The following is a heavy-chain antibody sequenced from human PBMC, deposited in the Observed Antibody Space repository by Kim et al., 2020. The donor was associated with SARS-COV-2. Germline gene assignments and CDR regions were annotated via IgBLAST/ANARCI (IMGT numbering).Heavy chain of an antibody. CDR3: ARAYYDFWSGYPSFDY. V-gene: IGHV3-11*04. J-gene: IGHJ4*02. D-gene: IGHD3-3*01. Sequence: SVKARFTSSSDNAKNSLYLQMNSLRAEDTALYYCARAYYDFWSGYPSFDYWGQGTLVTDSS.